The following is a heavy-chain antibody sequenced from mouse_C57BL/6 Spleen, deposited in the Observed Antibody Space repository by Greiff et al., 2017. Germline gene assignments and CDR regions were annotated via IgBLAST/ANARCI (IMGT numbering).Heavy chain of an antibody. V-gene: IGHV1-15*01. CDR2: IDPETGGT. CDR3: TRPHYYAMDY. J-gene: IGHJ4*01. CDR1: GYTFTDYE. Sequence: VKVVESGAELVRPGASVTLSCKASGYTFTDYEMHWVKQTPVHGLEWIGAIDPETGGTAYNQKFKGKAILTADKSSSTAYMELRSLTSEDSAVYYCTRPHYYAMDYWGQGTSVTVSS.